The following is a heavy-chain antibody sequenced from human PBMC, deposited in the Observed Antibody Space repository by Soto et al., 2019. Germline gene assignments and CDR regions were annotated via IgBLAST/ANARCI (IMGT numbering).Heavy chain of an antibody. CDR3: ARQSGYSYGYWAPFDY. V-gene: IGHV4-39*01. D-gene: IGHD5-18*01. CDR1: GGSISSSSYY. CDR2: IYYSGST. J-gene: IGHJ4*02. Sequence: QLQLQESGPGLVKPSETLSLTCTVSGGSISSSSYYWGWIRQPPGKGLEWIGSIYYSGSTYYNPSLKSRVTISVDTSKNQFSLKLSSVTAADTAVYYCARQSGYSYGYWAPFDYWGQGTLVTVSS.